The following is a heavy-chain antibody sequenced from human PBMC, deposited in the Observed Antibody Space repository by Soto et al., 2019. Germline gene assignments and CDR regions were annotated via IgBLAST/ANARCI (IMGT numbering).Heavy chain of an antibody. D-gene: IGHD4-17*01. CDR3: STAPGFFDY. CDR1: GFSVSTNF. J-gene: IGHJ4*02. Sequence: EVQLVDSGGGLVQPGGSLRLSCAASGFSVSTNFMAWVRQAPGKGLEWVSVIYSGGSAYYADSVRGRFTISRDSSKNTLYLQLNSLSAADTDVYYCSTAPGFFDYWGQGTLVTVSS. CDR2: IYSGGSA. V-gene: IGHV3-66*01.